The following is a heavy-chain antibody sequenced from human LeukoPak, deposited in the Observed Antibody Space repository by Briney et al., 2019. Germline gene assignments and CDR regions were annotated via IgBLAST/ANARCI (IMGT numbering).Heavy chain of an antibody. Sequence: SETLSLTCTVSGGSISRYYWSWIRQPPGKGLEGIGYNYYSWSTNYKSSLKSRVTISVDTSKKKFSLKLSSVTAADTAVYYCARGPYCGAGGCYSRWFDPWGQGTLVTVSS. J-gene: IGHJ5*02. CDR2: NYYSWST. V-gene: IGHV4-59*01. CDR1: GGSISRYY. CDR3: ARGPYCGAGGCYSRWFDP. D-gene: IGHD2-15*01.